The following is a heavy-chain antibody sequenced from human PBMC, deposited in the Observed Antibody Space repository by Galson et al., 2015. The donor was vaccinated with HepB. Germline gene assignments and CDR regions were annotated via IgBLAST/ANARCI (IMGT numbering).Heavy chain of an antibody. V-gene: IGHV4-59*01. D-gene: IGHD6-19*01. CDR1: GVSITNYY. Sequence: ETLSLTCTVSGVSITNYYWSWIRQPPGKGLEWIGYIYYSGNTNFNPSLKSRVTMSVDTSKNQFSLRLSSVTAADTAVYYCVRLSGPVADPYCDSWGQGALVTVSS. CDR2: IYYSGNT. CDR3: VRLSGPVADPYCDS. J-gene: IGHJ4*02.